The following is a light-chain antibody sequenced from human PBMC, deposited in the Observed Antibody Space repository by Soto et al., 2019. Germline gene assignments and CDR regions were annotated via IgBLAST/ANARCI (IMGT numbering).Light chain of an antibody. V-gene: IGLV2-23*01. CDR2: EGS. Sequence: QSALTQPASVSGSPGQSITISCTGTSSDVGTYDLVTWYQQHAGKAPKLMIYEGSKRPSGVSNRCSGSKSGNTASLTISGLQAEDEADYHCCSYAGSATYVFGTGTKLTVL. CDR3: CSYAGSATYV. CDR1: SSDVGTYDL. J-gene: IGLJ1*01.